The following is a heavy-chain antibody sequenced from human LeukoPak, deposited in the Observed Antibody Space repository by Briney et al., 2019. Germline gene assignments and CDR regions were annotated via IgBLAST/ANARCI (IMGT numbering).Heavy chain of an antibody. CDR3: ASTSHRDGYNEPYYFDY. CDR1: GYTFSDYY. V-gene: IGHV1-2*02. J-gene: IGHJ4*02. CDR2: IHPNSGGT. D-gene: IGHD5-24*01. Sequence: ASVKVSCKASGYTFSDYYIHWVRQAPGQGLERMGWIHPNSGGTNYLQKFHGRVTMTRDTSISTAYMELASLRSDDTAVYYCASTSHRDGYNEPYYFDYWGQGTLVTVSS.